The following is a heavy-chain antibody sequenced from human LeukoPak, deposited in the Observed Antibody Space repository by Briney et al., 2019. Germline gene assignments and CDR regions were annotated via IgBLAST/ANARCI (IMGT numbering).Heavy chain of an antibody. D-gene: IGHD6-19*01. Sequence: SETLSLTCAVSGYSISSGFYWGWIRQPPGKGLAWIGSIYHSGNTYYNPSLKSRVTISVDTSMNQFSLKLSSVTAADTAVYYCARDGYSSGWSFSYWGQGTLVTVSS. V-gene: IGHV4-38-2*02. CDR1: GYSISSGFY. CDR3: ARDGYSSGWSFSY. J-gene: IGHJ4*02. CDR2: IYHSGNT.